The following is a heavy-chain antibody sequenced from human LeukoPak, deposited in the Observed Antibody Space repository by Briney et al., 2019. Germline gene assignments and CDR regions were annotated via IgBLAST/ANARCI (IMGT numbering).Heavy chain of an antibody. D-gene: IGHD2-15*01. J-gene: IGHJ6*03. CDR2: ISSSSSYI. CDR1: GFTFSSYS. V-gene: IGHV3-21*01. CDR3: AGGPVLYYYYYMDV. Sequence: GGSLRLSCAASGFTFSSYSMNWVRQAPGKGLEWVSSISSSSSYIYYADSVKGRFTISRDNAKNSLYLQMNSLRAEDTAVYYYAGGPVLYYYYYMDVWGKGTTVTVSS.